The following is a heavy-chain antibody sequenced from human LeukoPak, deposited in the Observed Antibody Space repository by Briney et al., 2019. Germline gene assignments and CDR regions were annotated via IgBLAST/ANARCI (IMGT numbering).Heavy chain of an antibody. V-gene: IGHV3-7*01. D-gene: IGHD5-12*01. Sequence: PGGSLRLSCAASGFAFRNYWMSWVRQAPGKGLEWVANINQDGSVKYYVDSVKGRFTISRDNAKNSLYLQMNSLRAEDTAIYYCARVGYSSSCFDYWGQGTLVTVTS. CDR3: ARVGYSSSCFDY. J-gene: IGHJ4*02. CDR1: GFAFRNYW. CDR2: INQDGSVK.